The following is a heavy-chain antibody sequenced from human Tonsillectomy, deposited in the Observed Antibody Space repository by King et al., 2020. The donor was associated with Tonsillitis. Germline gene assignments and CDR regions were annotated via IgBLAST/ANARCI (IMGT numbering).Heavy chain of an antibody. J-gene: IGHJ1*01. CDR2: INPDNGDT. Sequence: VQLVQSGAVLKKPGTSVTVSCRTSGYTFTGHFVHWVRQAPGQGLAWMGWINPDNGDTSYIHGFQGRVTMTRSTPMTTAYLGVSSLRPDDSAVYYCATLASGRASSASRFFRHWGQGTLVTVSS. V-gene: IGHV1-2*07. D-gene: IGHD3-22*01. CDR3: ATLASGRASSASRFFRH. CDR1: GYTFTGHF.